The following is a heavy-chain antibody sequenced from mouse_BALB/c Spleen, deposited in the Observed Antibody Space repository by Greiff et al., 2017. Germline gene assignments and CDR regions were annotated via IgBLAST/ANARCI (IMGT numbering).Heavy chain of an antibody. CDR2: IDPANGNT. Sequence: VQLQQSGAELVKPGASVKLSCTASGFNIKDTYMHWVKQRPEQGLEWIGRIDPANGNTKYDPKFQGKATITADTSSNTAYLQLSSLTSEDTAVYYCAPITTVVAMDYWGQGTSVTVSS. CDR3: APITTVVAMDY. D-gene: IGHD1-1*01. CDR1: GFNIKDTY. J-gene: IGHJ4*01. V-gene: IGHV14-3*02.